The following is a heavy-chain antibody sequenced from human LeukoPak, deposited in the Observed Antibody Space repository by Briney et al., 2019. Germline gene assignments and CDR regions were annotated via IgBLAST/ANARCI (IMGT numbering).Heavy chain of an antibody. D-gene: IGHD6-19*01. CDR3: AGAVYSSGWTGIDY. Sequence: EASVKLSCKASGGTFSSYAISWVRQAPGHGLESMGGIIPIFGTANYAQKFQGRVTITADESTSTAYMELSSLRSGDTAVYYCAGAVYSSGWTGIDYWGQGTLVTVSS. J-gene: IGHJ4*02. CDR2: IIPIFGTA. V-gene: IGHV1-69*13. CDR1: GGTFSSYA.